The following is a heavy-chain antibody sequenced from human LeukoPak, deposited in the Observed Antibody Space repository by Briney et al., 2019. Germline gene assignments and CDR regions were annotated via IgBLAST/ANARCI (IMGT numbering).Heavy chain of an antibody. D-gene: IGHD1-26*01. CDR2: INHSGST. V-gene: IGHV4-34*01. J-gene: IGHJ4*02. Sequence: PSETLSLTCAVYGGSFSGYYWSWIRQPPGKWLEWIGEINHSGSTNYSPSLKSRVTISVDASKNQFSLKLSSVTAADTAVYYCARGHRGVGATIDYWGQGTLVTVSS. CDR1: GGSFSGYY. CDR3: ARGHRGVGATIDY.